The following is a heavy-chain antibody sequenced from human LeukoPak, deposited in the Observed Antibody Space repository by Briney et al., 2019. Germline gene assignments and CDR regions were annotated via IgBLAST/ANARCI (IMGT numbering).Heavy chain of an antibody. CDR2: ITTNGDST. CDR1: GFIFITYA. Sequence: GGSLRLSCSASGFIFITYAMHWVRQAPGKGLEYVPGITTNGDSTFYADSVKGRFTISRDNSKNTLYLQMSSLRPEDTAVYYCVRGISSWLVDNFDYWGQGTLVTVSS. D-gene: IGHD6-13*01. V-gene: IGHV3-64D*06. CDR3: VRGISSWLVDNFDY. J-gene: IGHJ4*02.